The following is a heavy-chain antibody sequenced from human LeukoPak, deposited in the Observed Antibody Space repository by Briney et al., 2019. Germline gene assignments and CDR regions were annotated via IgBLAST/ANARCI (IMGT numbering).Heavy chain of an antibody. CDR1: GFTFSSYG. V-gene: IGHV3-33*01. D-gene: IGHD6-19*01. CDR3: ARVLAVAGRDGKNWFDP. J-gene: IGHJ5*02. CDR2: IWYDGSNK. Sequence: PGGSLRLSCAASGFTFSSYGMHWVRQAPGKGLEWVAVIWYDGSNKYYADSVKGRFIISRDNSKNTLYLQMNSLRAEDTAVYYCARVLAVAGRDGKNWFDPWGQGTLVTVSS.